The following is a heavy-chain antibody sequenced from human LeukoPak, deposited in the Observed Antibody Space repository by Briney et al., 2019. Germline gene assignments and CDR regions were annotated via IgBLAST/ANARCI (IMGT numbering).Heavy chain of an antibody. D-gene: IGHD3-3*01. CDR2: IQNNGNT. V-gene: IGHV4-59*01. CDR3: ARGRITIFGVVIPHFDY. J-gene: IGHJ4*02. CDR1: GGSISSYY. Sequence: PSETLSLTCTVSGGSISSYYWSWIRQPPGKGLEWIGSIQNNGNTDYNRSLKSRVTISVDTSKNQFSLKLSSVTAEDTAVYYCARGRITIFGVVIPHFDYWGQGTLVTVSS.